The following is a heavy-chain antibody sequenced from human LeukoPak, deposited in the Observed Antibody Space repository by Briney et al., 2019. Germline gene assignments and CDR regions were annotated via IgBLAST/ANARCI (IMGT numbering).Heavy chain of an antibody. Sequence: GASVKVSCKASGYTFTGYYMPWVRQAPGQGLEWMGWINPNSGGTNYAQKFQGRVTMTRDTSISTAYMELSRLRSDDTAVYYCARDRSPYYYDSSGYYAPGDYWGQGTLVTVSS. CDR1: GYTFTGYY. CDR2: INPNSGGT. V-gene: IGHV1-2*02. CDR3: ARDRSPYYYDSSGYYAPGDY. J-gene: IGHJ4*02. D-gene: IGHD3-22*01.